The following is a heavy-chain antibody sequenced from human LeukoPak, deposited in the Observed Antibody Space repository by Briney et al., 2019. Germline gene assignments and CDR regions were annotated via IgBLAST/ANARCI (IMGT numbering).Heavy chain of an antibody. CDR3: ARGDYDSSGYPY. D-gene: IGHD3-22*01. V-gene: IGHV1-2*04. Sequence: ASVKVSCKASGYTFTGYYMHWVRQAPGQGLEWMGWINPNSGGTNYAQKFQGWVTMTRDTSISTAYMELSRLRSDDTAVYYCARGDYDSSGYPYWGQGTLVTVSS. CDR1: GYTFTGYY. CDR2: INPNSGGT. J-gene: IGHJ4*02.